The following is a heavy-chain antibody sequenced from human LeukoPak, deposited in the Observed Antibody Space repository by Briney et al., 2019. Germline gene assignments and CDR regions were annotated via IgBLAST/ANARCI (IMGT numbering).Heavy chain of an antibody. CDR2: INSDGSST. CDR1: GFTFSSYW. Sequence: QPGGSLRLSCAASGFTFSSYWMHWVRQAPGKGLVWVSRINSDGSSTSYADSVKGRFTISRDNAKNTLYLQMNSLRAEDTAVYYCARASGSYLYYFDYWGQGTLVTVSS. D-gene: IGHD1-26*01. CDR3: ARASGSYLYYFDY. V-gene: IGHV3-74*01. J-gene: IGHJ4*02.